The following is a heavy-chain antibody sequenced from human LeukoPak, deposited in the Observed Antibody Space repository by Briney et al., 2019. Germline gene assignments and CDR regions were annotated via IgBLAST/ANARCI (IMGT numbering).Heavy chain of an antibody. J-gene: IGHJ6*03. V-gene: IGHV3-23*01. CDR3: AITAGDIVVVPEDGGYYMDV. CDR1: GFTFSSYA. Sequence: GGSLRLSCAASGFTFSSYAMNWVRQAPGKGLEWVSAISGSGGSTYYADSVKGRFTISRDNSKNTLYLQMNSLRAEDTAVYYCAITAGDIVVVPEDGGYYMDVWGKGATVTVSS. D-gene: IGHD2-2*01. CDR2: ISGSGGST.